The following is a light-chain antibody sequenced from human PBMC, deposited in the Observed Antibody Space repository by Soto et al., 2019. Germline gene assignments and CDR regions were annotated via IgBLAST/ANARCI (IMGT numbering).Light chain of an antibody. J-gene: IGLJ1*01. V-gene: IGLV1-51*02. CDR2: ETN. CDR1: SSSIGNNY. CDR3: GTWDSSLSADV. Sequence: QSVLTQPPSVSAAPGQRVTISCSGSSSSIGNNYVSWYQHLPGTAPKLLIYETNKLPSGISDRFSGSKSGTSATLGITGLQTGDEADYYCGTWDSSLSADVFGTGTKVTVL.